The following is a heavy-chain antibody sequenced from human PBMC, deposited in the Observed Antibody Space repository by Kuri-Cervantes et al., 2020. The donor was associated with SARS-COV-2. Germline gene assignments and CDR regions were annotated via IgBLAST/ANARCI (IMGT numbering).Heavy chain of an antibody. J-gene: IGHJ6*02. V-gene: IGHV3-23*01. CDR3: AKDLYSYGYYYYGMDV. CDR2: ISGSGGST. Sequence: GESLKISCAASGFTFSSYAMSWVRQAPGKGLEWVSAISGSGGSTYYADSVKGRLTISRDNSKNTLYLQMNSLRAEDTAVYYCAKDLYSYGYYYYGMDVWGQGTTVTVSS. CDR1: GFTFSSYA. D-gene: IGHD5-18*01.